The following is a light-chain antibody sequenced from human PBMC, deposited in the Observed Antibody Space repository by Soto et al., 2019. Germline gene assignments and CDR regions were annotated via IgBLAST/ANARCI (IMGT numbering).Light chain of an antibody. CDR2: GAS. J-gene: IGKJ5*01. CDR3: QQYKNWPPIT. CDR1: QSLSSS. V-gene: IGKV3-15*01. Sequence: EIVMTQSPATLSVSPGEGATLSCRASQSLSSSLAWYQQKPGQAPRLLIYGASTRATGIPARFSGSGSGTEFTLTISSLLSEAFAVYYCQQYKNWPPITFGQGTRLEIK.